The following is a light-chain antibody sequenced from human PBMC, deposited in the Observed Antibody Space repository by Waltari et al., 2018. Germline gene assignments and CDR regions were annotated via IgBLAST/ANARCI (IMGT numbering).Light chain of an antibody. CDR2: GDR. CDR1: NIGLKP. V-gene: IGLV3-21*02. CDR3: QVWDKSSDYV. Sequence: SYVLTQPPSVSLAPGPTATITCGGANIGLKPVHWYQQRPGQAPVLVVHGDRDRPSGIPERFSGSNSGNTATLTIGRVEVGDEADYFCQVWDKSSDYVFGPGTKVTVL. J-gene: IGLJ1*01.